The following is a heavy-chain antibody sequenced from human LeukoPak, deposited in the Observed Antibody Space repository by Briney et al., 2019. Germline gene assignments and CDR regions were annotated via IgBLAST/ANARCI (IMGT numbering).Heavy chain of an antibody. J-gene: IGHJ4*02. CDR1: GFTFSSYE. D-gene: IGHD1-26*01. CDR2: ISRGGIST. CDR3: AGTTGSYYPPVY. Sequence: PGGSLRLSCAASGFTFSSYEMTWVRQAPGKGLEWVSYISRGGISTYYADSVKGRFTISRDNAKNSLYLQMNSLRAEDTAVYYCAGTTGSYYPPVYWGQGTLVTVSS. V-gene: IGHV3-48*03.